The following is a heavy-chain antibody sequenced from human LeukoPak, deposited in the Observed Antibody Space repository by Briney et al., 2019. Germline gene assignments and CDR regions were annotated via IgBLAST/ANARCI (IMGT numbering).Heavy chain of an antibody. CDR2: ISGNGAST. D-gene: IGHD1-7*01. CDR3: AKDRGNYEGLYDY. CDR1: GFTFSSYA. V-gene: IGHV3-23*01. J-gene: IGHJ4*02. Sequence: GGSLRLSCAASGFTFSSYAMSWVRQAPGKGLEWVSSISGNGASTYYADSVKGRFTISRDNSKNTLCLHMNSLRAEDTAVYYCAKDRGNYEGLYDYWGQGTLVTVSS.